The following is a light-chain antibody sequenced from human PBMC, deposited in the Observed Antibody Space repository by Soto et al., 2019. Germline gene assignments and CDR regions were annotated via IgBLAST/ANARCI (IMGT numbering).Light chain of an antibody. CDR2: DVI. CDR1: SSDAGGYNY. J-gene: IGLJ2*01. CDR3: SSYTISSPHVV. Sequence: QSALTQPASVSGSPGQSITISCTGTSSDAGGYNYVSWYQQHPGKAPKLMIYDVINRPSGVSNRFSGSKSGNTASLTISGLQAEDEADYYCSSYTISSPHVVFGGGTKLTVL. V-gene: IGLV2-14*01.